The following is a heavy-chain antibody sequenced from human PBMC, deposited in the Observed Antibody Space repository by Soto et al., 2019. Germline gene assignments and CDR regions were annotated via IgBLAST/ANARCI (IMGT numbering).Heavy chain of an antibody. CDR3: AKDRDDSSGYYSSDAFDI. V-gene: IGHV3-23*01. CDR1: GFTFSGYA. Sequence: GGSLRLSCAASGFTFSGYAMSWVRQAPGKGLEWVSVIHGGGNSAYYADSVKGRFTISRDNSKNTLYLQMNSLRAEDTAVYYCAKDRDDSSGYYSSDAFDIWGQGTMVTVSS. D-gene: IGHD3-22*01. CDR2: IHGGGNSA. J-gene: IGHJ3*02.